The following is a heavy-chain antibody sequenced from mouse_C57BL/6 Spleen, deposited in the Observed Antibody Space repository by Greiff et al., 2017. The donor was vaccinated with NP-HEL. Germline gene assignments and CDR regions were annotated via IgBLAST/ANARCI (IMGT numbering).Heavy chain of an antibody. J-gene: IGHJ3*01. CDR3: ARYKDGSFAY. Sequence: EVKLVESGGGLVQPGGSLSLSCAASGFTFTDYYMSWVRQPPGKALEWLGFIRNKANGYTTEYSASVKGRFTISRDNSQSILYLQMNALRAEDSATYYCARYKDGSFAYWGQGTLVTVSA. D-gene: IGHD2-3*01. CDR2: IRNKANGYTT. CDR1: GFTFTDYY. V-gene: IGHV7-3*01.